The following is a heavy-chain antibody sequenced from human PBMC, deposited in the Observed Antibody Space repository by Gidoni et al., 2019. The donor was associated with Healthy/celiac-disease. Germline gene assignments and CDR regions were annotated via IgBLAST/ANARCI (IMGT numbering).Heavy chain of an antibody. CDR1: GFPFSNAW. D-gene: IGHD3-3*01. CDR2: IKSKTDGGTT. CDR3: TTGFWEWFQGRGGGDY. J-gene: IGHJ4*02. V-gene: IGHV3-15*01. Sequence: EVQLVESGGGLVKPGGSLRLSCAASGFPFSNAWMGWVRQAPGKGLEWVGRIKSKTDGGTTDYAAPVKGRFTISRDDSKNTLYLKMNSLKTEDTAVYYCTTGFWEWFQGRGGGDYWGQGTLVTVSS.